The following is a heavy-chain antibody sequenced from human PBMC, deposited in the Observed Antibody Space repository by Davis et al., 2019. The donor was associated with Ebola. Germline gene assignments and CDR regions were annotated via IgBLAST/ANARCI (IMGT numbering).Heavy chain of an antibody. CDR3: ARGDFDWLRVGMDV. Sequence: MPSETLSLTCTVSGGSISNYYWSWIRQPPGKGLEWIGYIYYSGSTNYNPSLKSRVTISVDTSKNQFSLKLSSVTAADTAVYYCARGDFDWLRVGMDVWGQGTTVTVSS. CDR2: IYYSGST. V-gene: IGHV4-59*12. D-gene: IGHD3-9*01. CDR1: GGSISNYY. J-gene: IGHJ6*02.